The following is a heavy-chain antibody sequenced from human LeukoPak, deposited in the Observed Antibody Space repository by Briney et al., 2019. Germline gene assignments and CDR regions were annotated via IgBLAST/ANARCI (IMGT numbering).Heavy chain of an antibody. CDR3: ALVVYYYGSGSYSPFDY. D-gene: IGHD3-10*01. CDR2: ISHDGSNK. CDR1: GFTFSSYG. V-gene: IGHV3-30*03. J-gene: IGHJ4*02. Sequence: GGSLRLSCAASGFTFSSYGMHWVRQAPGKGLEWVAVISHDGSNKHYADSVKGRFTISRDNSKNTLYLQTNSLRAEDTAVYYCALVVYYYGSGSYSPFDYWGQGPLVTVSS.